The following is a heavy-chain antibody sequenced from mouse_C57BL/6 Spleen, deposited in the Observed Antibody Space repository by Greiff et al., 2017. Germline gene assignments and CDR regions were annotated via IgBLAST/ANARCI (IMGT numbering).Heavy chain of an antibody. CDR1: GFSLTSYG. V-gene: IGHV2-5*01. Sequence: VKLVESGPGLVQPSQSLSITCTVSGFSLTSYGVHWVRQSPGKGLEWLGVIWRGGSTDYNAAFMSRLSITKDNAKSQVFFKMNSLQADDTAIYYCAKIPSELWQGEAYWGQGTLVTVSA. D-gene: IGHD1-1*02. J-gene: IGHJ3*01. CDR3: AKIPSELWQGEAY. CDR2: IWRGGST.